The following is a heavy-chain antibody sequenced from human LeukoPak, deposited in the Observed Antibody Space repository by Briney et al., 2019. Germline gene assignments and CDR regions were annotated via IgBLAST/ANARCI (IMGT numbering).Heavy chain of an antibody. CDR2: IFHSGIT. CDR1: GYSISSGYY. D-gene: IGHD2-2*01. CDR3: ARAYVVVVPAATGVADY. V-gene: IGHV4-38-2*01. Sequence: PSETLSLTCAVSGYSISSGYYWGWIRQPPGRGLEWIGSIFHSGITYYTPSLKSRVTISVDTSKNQFSLKLSSVTAADTAVYYCARAYVVVVPAATGVADYWGQGTLVTVSS. J-gene: IGHJ4*02.